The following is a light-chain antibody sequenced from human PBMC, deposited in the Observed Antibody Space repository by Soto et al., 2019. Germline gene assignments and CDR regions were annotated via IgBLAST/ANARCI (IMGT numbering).Light chain of an antibody. CDR1: QSVGSNY. V-gene: IGKV3-20*01. CDR2: GAS. Sequence: EIVLTQSPGTLSLSLGERATVSCRASQSVGSNYLAWYQRKPGQAPRLLIYGASSRATGIPDRFSGSGSGTDFTHTFSRLEPEDFSVYYCQQYASTPFTFGPGTKVDIK. J-gene: IGKJ3*01. CDR3: QQYASTPFT.